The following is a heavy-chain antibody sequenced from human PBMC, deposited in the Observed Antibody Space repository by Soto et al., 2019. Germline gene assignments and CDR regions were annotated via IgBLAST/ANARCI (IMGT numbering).Heavy chain of an antibody. CDR3: ARPYSNIYGDYESGPETDV. Sequence: PSETLSLTCAVYGGSFSGYYWSWIRQPPGKGLEWIGEINHSGSTNYNPSLKSRVTISVDTSKNQFSLKLSSVTAADTAVYYCARPYSNIYGDYESGPETDVWGKGTTVTVSS. CDR2: INHSGST. V-gene: IGHV4-34*01. D-gene: IGHD4-17*01. CDR1: GGSFSGYY. J-gene: IGHJ6*04.